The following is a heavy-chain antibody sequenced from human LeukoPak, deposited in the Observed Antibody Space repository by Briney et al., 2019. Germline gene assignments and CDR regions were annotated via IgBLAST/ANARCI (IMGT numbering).Heavy chain of an antibody. Sequence: VASVTVSCTASGYIFTTYAVNWVRQAPGQGLEWVGWINTNTGNPTYGQGFTGRFVFSLDTSVSTAYLQISSLKAEDTAIYYCARVNVDSAMGIYYYYGMDVWGQGTTVTVSS. D-gene: IGHD5-18*01. CDR3: ARVNVDSAMGIYYYYGMDV. V-gene: IGHV7-4-1*02. J-gene: IGHJ6*02. CDR1: GYIFTTYA. CDR2: INTNTGNP.